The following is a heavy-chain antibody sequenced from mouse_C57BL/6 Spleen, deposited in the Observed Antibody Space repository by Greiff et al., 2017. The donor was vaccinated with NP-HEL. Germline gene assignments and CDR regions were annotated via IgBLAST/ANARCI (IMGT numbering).Heavy chain of an antibody. J-gene: IGHJ4*01. CDR2: IRLKSDNYAT. CDR3: TGGSNYAMDY. V-gene: IGHV6-3*01. Sequence: EVKLMESGGGLVQPGGSMKLSCVASGFTFSNYWMNWVRQSPEKGLEWVAQIRLKSDNYATHYAESVKGRFTISRDDSKSSVYLQMNNLRAEDTGIYYCTGGSNYAMDYWGQGTSVTVSS. CDR1: GFTFSNYW.